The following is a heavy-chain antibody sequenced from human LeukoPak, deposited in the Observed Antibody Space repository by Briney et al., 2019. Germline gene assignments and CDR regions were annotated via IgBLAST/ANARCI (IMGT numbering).Heavy chain of an antibody. Sequence: PGGSLRLSRAASGFTFSTFWMSWVRQAPGKGLEWVANIKQDGSEKYYVDSVKGRFTISRDNAKNSLYLQMNSLRAEDTAVYYCARDRGSQDYWGQGTLVTVSS. CDR3: ARDRGSQDY. J-gene: IGHJ4*02. CDR2: IKQDGSEK. V-gene: IGHV3-7*05. CDR1: GFTFSTFW. D-gene: IGHD3-10*01.